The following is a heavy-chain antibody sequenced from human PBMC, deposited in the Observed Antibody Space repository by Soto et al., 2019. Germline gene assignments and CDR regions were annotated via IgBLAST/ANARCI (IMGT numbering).Heavy chain of an antibody. CDR1: VFTFSIYW. Sequence: PGGSLLLSCAASVFTFSIYWMHWVRQVPGKGLVWVSRIRSDGIDTNYADSVKGRFTISRDNAKNTLYLQMNSLRAEDTAVYYCARDRIIGSGSCDNWGQGTLVTAPQ. V-gene: IGHV3-74*01. D-gene: IGHD3-10*01. J-gene: IGHJ4*02. CDR3: ARDRIIGSGSCDN. CDR2: IRSDGIDT.